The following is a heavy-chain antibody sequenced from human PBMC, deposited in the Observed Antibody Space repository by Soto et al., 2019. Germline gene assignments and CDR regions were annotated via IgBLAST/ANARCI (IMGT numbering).Heavy chain of an antibody. V-gene: IGHV3-23*01. J-gene: IGHJ4*02. CDR3: AKLSRGDTKRDYFDS. D-gene: IGHD5-18*01. Sequence: EVQLLESGGGLAQPGGSLRLSCAASGFTFSSYAMSWVRQAPGKGLEWVTVITYNGGSTDYADSVKGRLIISRDNSKNTLFLQMSSLRADDTAVYYCAKLSRGDTKRDYFDSWGQGTLVTVSS. CDR2: ITYNGGST. CDR1: GFTFSSYA.